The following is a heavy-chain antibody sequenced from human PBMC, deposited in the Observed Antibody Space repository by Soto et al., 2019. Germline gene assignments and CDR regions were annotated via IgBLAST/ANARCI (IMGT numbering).Heavy chain of an antibody. CDR1: GGSFSGYY. CDR2: TNHSGST. V-gene: IGHV4-34*01. J-gene: IGHJ6*02. CDR3: ARTGPYGAGSCYKPRYYYGMDV. D-gene: IGHD3-10*01. Sequence: LSLTCAVYGGSFSGYYWSWIRQPPGKGLEWIGETNHSGSTNYNPSPRRRVTISVDTSKNQFARALSSVSAADTAVYYCARTGPYGAGSCYKPRYYYGMDVWGQGTTVTVSS.